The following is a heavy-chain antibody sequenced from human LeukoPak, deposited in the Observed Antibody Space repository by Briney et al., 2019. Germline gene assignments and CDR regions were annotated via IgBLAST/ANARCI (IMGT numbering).Heavy chain of an antibody. Sequence: GGSLRLSCAASGFTFSDYYMSWFRQAPGKGLEWVSYISSSGSTIYYADSVKGRFTISRDNAKNSLYLQMNSLRAEDTAVYYCARDRDYYGTFYYFDYWGQETLVTVSS. CDR1: GFTFSDYY. CDR2: ISSSGSTI. J-gene: IGHJ4*02. CDR3: ARDRDYYGTFYYFDY. D-gene: IGHD3-10*01. V-gene: IGHV3-11*01.